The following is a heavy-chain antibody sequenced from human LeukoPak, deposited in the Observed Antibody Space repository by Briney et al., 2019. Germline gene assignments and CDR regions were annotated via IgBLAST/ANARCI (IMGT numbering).Heavy chain of an antibody. Sequence: GGSLRLSCAASGFTFSSYSMNWVRQAPGKGLEWVAVIWYDGSNKYYADSVKGRFTISRDNSKNTLYLQMNSLRAEDTAVYYCARDTGSSSVFDYWGQGTLVTVSS. CDR1: GFTFSSYS. J-gene: IGHJ4*02. CDR2: IWYDGSNK. CDR3: ARDTGSSSVFDY. V-gene: IGHV3-33*08. D-gene: IGHD6-13*01.